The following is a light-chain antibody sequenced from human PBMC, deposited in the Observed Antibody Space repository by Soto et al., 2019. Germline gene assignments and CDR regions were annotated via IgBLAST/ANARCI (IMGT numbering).Light chain of an antibody. J-gene: IGLJ3*02. CDR3: SSYTTTSSWV. CDR2: EVS. Sequence: QSALTQPASVSGSPGQSITISCTGTSSDLGAYNYVSWYQQHPGKAPKLMIYEVSNRPSGVSNRFSGSKSDNTASLTISGLQAEDEAEYYCSSYTTTSSWVFGGGTKLTGL. CDR1: SSDLGAYNY. V-gene: IGLV2-14*01.